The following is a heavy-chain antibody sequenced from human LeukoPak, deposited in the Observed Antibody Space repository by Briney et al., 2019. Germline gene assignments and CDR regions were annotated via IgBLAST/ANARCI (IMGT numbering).Heavy chain of an antibody. V-gene: IGHV3-23*01. CDR1: GFTFSRYA. J-gene: IGHJ4*02. D-gene: IGHD6-19*01. CDR3: AKDPGQIAVAGGYYFDY. Sequence: PGGSLRLSCAASGFTFSRYAMSWVRQAPGKGLEWVAVISGFVGNTYYADSVKGRFTISRDNSKNKLFLQMNSLIAEDTAVYYCAKDPGQIAVAGGYYFDYWGLGTLVTVSS. CDR2: ISGFVGNT.